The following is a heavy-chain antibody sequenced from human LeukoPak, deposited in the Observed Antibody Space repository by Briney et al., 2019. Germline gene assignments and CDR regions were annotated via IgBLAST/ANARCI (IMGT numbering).Heavy chain of an antibody. V-gene: IGHV4-59*11. J-gene: IGHJ5*02. D-gene: IGHD2-2*01. Sequence: PSETLSLTCIVSGDSISSHYWSWIRQPPGKGLEYIGYIYYSGGTDYNPSLKSRVTISLDTSKNQFSLNLTSVTAADTAVYYCARGDFDIVVVPALSWFDPWGQGTLVTVSS. CDR3: ARGDFDIVVVPALSWFDP. CDR2: IYYSGGT. CDR1: GDSISSHY.